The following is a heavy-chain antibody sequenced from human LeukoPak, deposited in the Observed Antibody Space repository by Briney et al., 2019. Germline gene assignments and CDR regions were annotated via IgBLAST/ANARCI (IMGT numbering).Heavy chain of an antibody. CDR1: GFTLDDYA. CDR2: ISWNSGSI. Sequence: SLRLSCAASGFTLDDYAMHWVRQAPGKGLEWVSGISWNSGSIGYADSVKGRFTISRDNAKNSLYLQMNSLRAEDTALYYCAEDIVVGIAAAGHFDYWGQGTLVTVSS. CDR3: AEDIVVGIAAAGHFDY. D-gene: IGHD6-13*01. V-gene: IGHV3-9*01. J-gene: IGHJ4*02.